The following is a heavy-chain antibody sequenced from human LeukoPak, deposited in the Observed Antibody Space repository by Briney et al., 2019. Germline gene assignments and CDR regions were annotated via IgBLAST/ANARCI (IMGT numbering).Heavy chain of an antibody. D-gene: IGHD6-13*01. CDR3: ARGRSRAAAAGTVDY. J-gene: IGHJ4*02. V-gene: IGHV4-34*01. CDR1: GGSFSGYY. CDR2: INHSGST. Sequence: PSETLSPTCAVYGGSFSGYYWSWIRQPPGKGLEWIGEINHSGSTNYNPSLKSRVTISVDTSKNQFSLKLSSVTAADTAVYYCARGRSRAAAAGTVDYWGQGTLVTVSS.